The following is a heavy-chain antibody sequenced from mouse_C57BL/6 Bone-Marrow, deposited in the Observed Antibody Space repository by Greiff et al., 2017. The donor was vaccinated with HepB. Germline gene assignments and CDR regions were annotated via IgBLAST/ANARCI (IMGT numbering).Heavy chain of an antibody. V-gene: IGHV1-82*01. D-gene: IGHD1-1*01. Sequence: QVQLKESGPELVKPGASVKISCKASGYAFSSSWMNWVKQRPGKGLEWIGRIYPGDGDTNYNGKFKGKATLTADKSSSTAYMQPSSLTSEDSAVYFCARSYYYGSSYVHWYFDVWGTGTTVTVSS. CDR2: IYPGDGDT. J-gene: IGHJ1*03. CDR1: GYAFSSSW. CDR3: ARSYYYGSSYVHWYFDV.